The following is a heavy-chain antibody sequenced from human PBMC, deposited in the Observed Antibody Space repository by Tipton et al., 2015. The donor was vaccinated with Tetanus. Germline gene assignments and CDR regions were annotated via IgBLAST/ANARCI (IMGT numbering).Heavy chain of an antibody. CDR3: GKDISPGGMDV. Sequence: SLRLSCSAPGFTFDGYAMHWVRQAPGKGLEWVSGIDWNSGTIDYADSAKGRFTISRDNAKNSLYLQMNSLRTEDTAVYYCGKDISPGGMDVWGQGTPVTVSS. J-gene: IGHJ6*02. CDR1: GFTFDGYA. V-gene: IGHV3-9*01. CDR2: IDWNSGTI.